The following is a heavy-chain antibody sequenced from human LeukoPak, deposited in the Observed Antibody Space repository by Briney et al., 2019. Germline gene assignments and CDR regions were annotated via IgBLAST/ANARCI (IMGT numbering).Heavy chain of an antibody. Sequence: ASVKVSCKASGYTFTSYGISWVRQAPGQGLEWMGWISAYNGNTNYAQKFQGRVTMTRNTSISTAYMELSSLRSEDTAVYYCARGHSVVVPAAIESADAEYYYYYMDVWGKGTTVTISS. D-gene: IGHD2-2*01. CDR3: ARGHSVVVPAAIESADAEYYYYYMDV. CDR1: GYTFTSYG. J-gene: IGHJ6*03. CDR2: ISAYNGNT. V-gene: IGHV1-18*01.